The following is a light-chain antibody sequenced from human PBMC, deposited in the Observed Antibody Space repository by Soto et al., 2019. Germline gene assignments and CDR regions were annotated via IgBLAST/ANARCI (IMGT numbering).Light chain of an antibody. CDR3: QQFNVYPLT. CDR2: AAS. CDR1: QGIRDF. J-gene: IGKJ4*01. Sequence: DIQLTQSPSFLSASVGDRVTITCRASQGIRDFLAWYQQKPGKAPKLLIYAASTLQTGVPTRFSGIASGTEFTLIISTLQPADFATYYCQQFNVYPLTFGGGTKVEIK. V-gene: IGKV1-9*01.